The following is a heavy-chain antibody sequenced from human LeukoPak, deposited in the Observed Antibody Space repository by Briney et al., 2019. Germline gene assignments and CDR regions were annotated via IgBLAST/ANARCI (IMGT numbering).Heavy chain of an antibody. CDR1: GGSFSGYY. J-gene: IGHJ4*02. V-gene: IGHV3-23*01. Sequence: ETLSLTCAVYGGSFSGYYWSWIRQPPGKGLEWVSAISGSGGSTYYADSVKGRFTISRDNSKNTLYLQMNSLRAEDTAVYYCARDESHWSGPPRPTHWGQGTLVTVSS. CDR2: ISGSGGST. D-gene: IGHD3-3*01. CDR3: ARDESHWSGPPRPTH.